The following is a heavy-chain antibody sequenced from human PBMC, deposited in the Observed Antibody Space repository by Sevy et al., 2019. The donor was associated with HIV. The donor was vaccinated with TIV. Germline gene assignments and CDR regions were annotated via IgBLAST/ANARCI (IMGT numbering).Heavy chain of an antibody. J-gene: IGHJ5*02. D-gene: IGHD2-2*01. CDR3: ARLSCTTTRCYFPYNWLDP. CDR2: ISPRSGAT. Sequence: ASVKVSCKASGYPFTGYYVHWVRQAPGQRLEWMGWISPRSGATNYAQKFQGRVTMTRATSITTAYMDLTSLRSDDTAVYFCARLSCTTTRCYFPYNWLDPWGQGTLVTVSS. CDR1: GYPFTGYY. V-gene: IGHV1-2*02.